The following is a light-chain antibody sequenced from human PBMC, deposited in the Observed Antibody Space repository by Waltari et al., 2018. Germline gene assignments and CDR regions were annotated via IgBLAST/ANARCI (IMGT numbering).Light chain of an antibody. Sequence: DIQMNQSPSTLSASVGDRVTITCRASQFINNWLAWYQHKPGKAPKLLIYKASSLESGVPSRFSGSGSGTEFTLTISSLQPDDFATYYCQQYNSYLFSFGPGTKVDIK. CDR3: QQYNSYLFS. V-gene: IGKV1-5*03. J-gene: IGKJ3*01. CDR1: QFINNW. CDR2: KAS.